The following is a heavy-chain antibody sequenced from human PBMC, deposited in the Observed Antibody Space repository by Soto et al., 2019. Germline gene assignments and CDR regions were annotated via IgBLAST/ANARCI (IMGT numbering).Heavy chain of an antibody. D-gene: IGHD3-22*01. Sequence: ASVKVSCKASGYTFTSYGISWVRQAPGQGXEWMGWISAYNGNTNYAQKLQGRVTMTTDTSTSTAYMELRSLRSDDTAVYYCARDGDYYDSSGYDFGFDPWGQGTLVTVSS. CDR2: ISAYNGNT. V-gene: IGHV1-18*04. CDR1: GYTFTSYG. J-gene: IGHJ5*02. CDR3: ARDGDYYDSSGYDFGFDP.